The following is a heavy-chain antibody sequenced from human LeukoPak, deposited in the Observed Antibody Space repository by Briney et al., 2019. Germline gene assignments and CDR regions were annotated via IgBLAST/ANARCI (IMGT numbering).Heavy chain of an antibody. V-gene: IGHV3-53*01. J-gene: IGHJ1*01. CDR2: IYSGGNT. CDR1: GFTVSINY. D-gene: IGHD1-26*01. CDR3: AKDPAVGGTAEYFQH. Sequence: GGSLRLSCAASGFTVSINYMSWVRQAPGKGLEWVSVIYSGGNTYYADSVKGRFTISRDNSKNTVYLQMNSLRAEDTAVYYCAKDPAVGGTAEYFQHWGQGTLVTVSS.